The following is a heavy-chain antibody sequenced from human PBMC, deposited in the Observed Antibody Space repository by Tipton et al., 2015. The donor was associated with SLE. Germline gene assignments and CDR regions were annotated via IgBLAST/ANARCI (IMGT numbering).Heavy chain of an antibody. D-gene: IGHD2/OR15-2a*01. CDR3: ARTLGAIAHTVYGAFDI. Sequence: TLSLTCTVSGGSITNHYWNWIRQPPGKGLEWIGYIHYSGTTHDNPSLKSRVTMSVDMSKNQFSLRQTSVTAADTAVYYCARTLGAIAHTVYGAFDIGGQGKMVTVTS. V-gene: IGHV4-59*07. CDR2: IHYSGTT. CDR1: GGSITNHY. J-gene: IGHJ3*02.